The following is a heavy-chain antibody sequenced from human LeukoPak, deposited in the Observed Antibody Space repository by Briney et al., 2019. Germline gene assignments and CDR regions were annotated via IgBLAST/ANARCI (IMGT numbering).Heavy chain of an antibody. J-gene: IGHJ4*02. CDR1: GYTFTSYG. CDR3: ARGYYYDSSGYYPVVY. CDR2: ISAYNGNT. D-gene: IGHD3-22*01. Sequence: GASVKVSCKASGYTFTSYGISWVRQAPGQGLEWMGWISAYNGNTNYAQKLQGRVTMTTDTSTSTAYMELRSLRSDDTAVYYCARGYYYDSSGYYPVVYWGQGTLVTVSS. V-gene: IGHV1-18*01.